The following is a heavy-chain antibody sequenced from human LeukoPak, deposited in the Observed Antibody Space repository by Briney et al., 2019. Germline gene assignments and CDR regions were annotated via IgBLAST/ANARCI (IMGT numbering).Heavy chain of an antibody. CDR1: AYTFTSYD. V-gene: IGHV1-8*01. J-gene: IGHJ4*02. Sequence: ASVKVSCKASAYTFTSYDINWVRQATGQGLERMGWMNPNSGNTGYAQKFQGRVTMTRNTSISTAYMELSSLRSEDTAVYYCASTSEYSRSGEFDYWGQGTLVTVSS. CDR3: ASTSEYSRSGEFDY. CDR2: MNPNSGNT. D-gene: IGHD6-6*01.